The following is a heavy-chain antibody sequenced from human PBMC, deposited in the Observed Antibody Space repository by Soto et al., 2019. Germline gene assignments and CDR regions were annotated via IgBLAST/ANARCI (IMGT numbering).Heavy chain of an antibody. Sequence: SQTLSLTCTVPGDSVTSGSDEWGWIRKPPGKGLEYIGYIFYSENTSYHPSLKSRVTLSVDTSKNQFSLKLSSVTAADTALHYSARVPVEMATIGYYYSYGVDVWGQGTTVTVSS. V-gene: IGHV4-61*01. D-gene: IGHD5-12*01. CDR2: IFYSENT. CDR1: GDSVTSGSDE. CDR3: ARVPVEMATIGYYYSYGVDV. J-gene: IGHJ6*02.